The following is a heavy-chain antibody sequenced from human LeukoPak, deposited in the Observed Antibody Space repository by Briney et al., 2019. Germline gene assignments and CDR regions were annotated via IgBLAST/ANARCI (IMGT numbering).Heavy chain of an antibody. J-gene: IGHJ4*02. CDR3: ARWGSGYSFDY. V-gene: IGHV4-34*01. Sequence: SETLSLTCAVYGGSFSGYYWSWIRQPPGKGLEWIGEINHSGSTNYNPSLKSRVTISVDTSKNQFSLKLSSVTAADTAVYYCARWGSGYSFDYWGQGTLVTVSS. CDR1: GGSFSGYY. D-gene: IGHD3-22*01. CDR2: INHSGST.